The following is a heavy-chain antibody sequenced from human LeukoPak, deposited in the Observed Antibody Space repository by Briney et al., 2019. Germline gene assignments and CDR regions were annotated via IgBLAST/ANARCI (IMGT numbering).Heavy chain of an antibody. CDR1: GFPFSGSA. J-gene: IGHJ4*02. CDR3: TRLGGGYGELDN. D-gene: IGHD5-12*01. Sequence: GGSLRLFWAASGFPFSGSAMQWVRQASGKGLEVVGHIRSKANSYATAYAASVRGRFTISRGDSKNTAYLQKGLLKTEETAGEYCTRLGGGYGELDNWGQGTLVTVSS. V-gene: IGHV3-73*01. CDR2: IRSKANSYAT.